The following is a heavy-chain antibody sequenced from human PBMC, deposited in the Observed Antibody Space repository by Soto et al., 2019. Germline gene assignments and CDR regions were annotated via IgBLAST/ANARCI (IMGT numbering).Heavy chain of an antibody. D-gene: IGHD6-13*01. V-gene: IGHV3-30*18. CDR3: AKDQSSWYSLVDY. CDR1: GFTFSSYG. Sequence: GGSLRLSCAASGFTFSSYGMHWVRQAPGKGLEWVAVISYDGSNKYYADSVKGRFTISRDNSKNTLYLQMSSLRAEDTAVYYCAKDQSSWYSLVDYWGQGTLVTVSS. CDR2: ISYDGSNK. J-gene: IGHJ4*02.